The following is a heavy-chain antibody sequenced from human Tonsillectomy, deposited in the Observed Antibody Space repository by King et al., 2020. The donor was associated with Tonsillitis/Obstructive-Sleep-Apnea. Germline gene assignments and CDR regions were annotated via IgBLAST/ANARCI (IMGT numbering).Heavy chain of an antibody. Sequence: VQLVESGGGLVQPGGSLRLSCAASGFTFSSYWMHWVRQPPGQGLVWISRINSDGSSTSCADSLKGRFTISRDNAKNTLYLKMNSLRAEDTAVYYCARDLGQLSLNDAFDIWGQGAMVTVSS. V-gene: IGHV3-74*01. D-gene: IGHD6-13*01. CDR2: INSDGSST. J-gene: IGHJ3*02. CDR3: ARDLGQLSLNDAFDI. CDR1: GFTFSSYW.